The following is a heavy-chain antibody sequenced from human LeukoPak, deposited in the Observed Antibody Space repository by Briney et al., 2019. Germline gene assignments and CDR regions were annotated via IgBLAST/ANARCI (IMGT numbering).Heavy chain of an antibody. CDR2: ISYDGSNK. D-gene: IGHD6-19*01. CDR3: AKGPPRLGWYSSNYFDY. V-gene: IGHV3-30*18. J-gene: IGHJ4*02. CDR1: GFTFSSYG. Sequence: GALRPSCAASGFTFSSYGMHWVRQAPGKGLEWVAVISYDGSNKYYADSVKGRFTISRDNSKNTLYLQMNSLRAEDTAVYYCAKGPPRLGWYSSNYFDYWGQGTLVTVSS.